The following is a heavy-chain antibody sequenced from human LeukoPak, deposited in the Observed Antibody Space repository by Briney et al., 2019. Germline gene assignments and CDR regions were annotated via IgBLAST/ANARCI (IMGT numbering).Heavy chain of an antibody. CDR1: GFTFSSYS. D-gene: IGHD2/OR15-2a*01. J-gene: IGHJ4*02. CDR3: ATYRQVLLSFES. CDR2: IFPSGGEI. Sequence: GSLRLSCAASGFTFSSYSMNWVRQAPGKGLEWVSSIFPSGGEIHYADSVRGRFTISRDNSKSTLSLQMNSLRAEDTAIYYCATYRQVLLSFESWGQGTLVTVSS. V-gene: IGHV3-21*04.